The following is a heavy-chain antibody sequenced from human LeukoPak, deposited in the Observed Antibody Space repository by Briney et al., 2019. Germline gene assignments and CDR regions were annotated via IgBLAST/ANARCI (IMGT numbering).Heavy chain of an antibody. V-gene: IGHV1-46*01. CDR2: INLSGGST. J-gene: IGHJ4*02. Sequence: ASVKVSCKASGYTFTSYHMHWVRQAPGQGLEWMGKINLSGGSTTYAQKFQGRVTMTRDTSTSTAYMELSSLRSEDTAVYYCARNNDYSNYFDYWGQGTLVTVSS. CDR3: ARNNDYSNYFDY. D-gene: IGHD4-11*01. CDR1: GYTFTSYH.